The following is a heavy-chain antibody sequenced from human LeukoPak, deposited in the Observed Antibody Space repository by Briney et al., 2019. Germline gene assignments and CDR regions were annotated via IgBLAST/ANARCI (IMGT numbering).Heavy chain of an antibody. CDR3: ARGRYYYDSSGYSIFDY. CDR1: GGSISSSSYY. Sequence: SETLSLTCTVSGGSISSSSYYWSWIRQPAGKGLEWIGLIHTTGSTNYNPSLKSRVTMSVDTSKNQFSLKLSSVTAADTAVYYCARGRYYYDSSGYSIFDYWGQGTLVTVSS. J-gene: IGHJ4*02. D-gene: IGHD3-22*01. V-gene: IGHV4-61*02. CDR2: IHTTGST.